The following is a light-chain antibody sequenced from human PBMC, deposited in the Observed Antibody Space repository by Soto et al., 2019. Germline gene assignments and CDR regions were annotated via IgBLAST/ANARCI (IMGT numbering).Light chain of an antibody. CDR1: SSDVGACDS. CDR3: SSCSSGSTLVV. Sequence: QSALTQPASVSGSPGQSITISCSGTSSDVGACDSVSWYQQHPGKAPRLMIYDVSNRPSGVSNRFSGPKSGKTASLTISGLQAEDEAEYYCSSCSSGSTLVVFGGGTQLTVL. V-gene: IGLV2-14*01. CDR2: DVS. J-gene: IGLJ2*01.